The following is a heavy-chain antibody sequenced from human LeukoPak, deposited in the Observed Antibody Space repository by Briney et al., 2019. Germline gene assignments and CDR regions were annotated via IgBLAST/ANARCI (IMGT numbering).Heavy chain of an antibody. Sequence: KAGGSLRLSCAASGFTFSSYSMNWVRQAPGKGLEWVSSISSSSSYIYYADSVKGRFTISRDNSKNTLYLQMNSLRAEDTAVYYCAKERPNCSSTSCYPDHWGQGTLVTVSS. CDR3: AKERPNCSSTSCYPDH. CDR1: GFTFSSYS. D-gene: IGHD2-2*01. CDR2: ISSSSSYI. V-gene: IGHV3-21*01. J-gene: IGHJ4*02.